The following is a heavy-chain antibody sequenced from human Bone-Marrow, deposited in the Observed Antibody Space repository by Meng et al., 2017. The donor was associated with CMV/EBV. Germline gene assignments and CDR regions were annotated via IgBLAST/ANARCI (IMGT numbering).Heavy chain of an antibody. J-gene: IGHJ6*02. CDR2: IDWDDDK. CDR1: GFSLSTSGMC. V-gene: IGHV2-70*20. CDR3: ARMVIVVVPAAISRERSGYYYGMDV. D-gene: IGHD2-2*02. Sequence: SGPTLVKPTQTLTLTCTFTGFSLSTSGMCVSWVRQPPGKALEWLALIDWDDDKYYSTSLKTRLTISKDTCKNQVVLTMTNMDPVDTATYYCARMVIVVVPAAISRERSGYYYGMDVWGQGTTVTVSS.